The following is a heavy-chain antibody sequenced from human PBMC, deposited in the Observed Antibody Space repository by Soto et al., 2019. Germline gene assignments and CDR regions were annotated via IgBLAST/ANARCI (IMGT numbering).Heavy chain of an antibody. J-gene: IGHJ4*02. CDR2: ITSDTNTI. CDR3: ARSVEGHFDY. V-gene: IGHV3-48*02. D-gene: IGHD6-19*01. Sequence: EVQLVESGGGLVQPGGSLRLTCVASGFPFSIYSMNWVRQAPGKGLEWSSYITSDTNTIKYADSVKGRFTISRDNAKNIVYLQMNSLRDEDKAVYFCARSVEGHFDYWGQVTVVTVSS. CDR1: GFPFSIYS.